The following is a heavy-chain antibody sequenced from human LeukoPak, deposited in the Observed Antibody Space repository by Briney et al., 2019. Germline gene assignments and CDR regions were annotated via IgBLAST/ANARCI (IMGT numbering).Heavy chain of an antibody. V-gene: IGHV1-69*05. D-gene: IGHD6-13*01. CDR3: ARVPYSSSWYGRDWFDP. Sequence: SVTVSCKASGGTFSSYAISWVRQAPGQGLEWMGGIIPIFGTANYAQKFQGRVTITTDESTSTAYMELSSLRSEDTAVYYCARVPYSSSWYGRDWFDPWGQGTLVTVSS. CDR2: IIPIFGTA. J-gene: IGHJ5*02. CDR1: GGTFSSYA.